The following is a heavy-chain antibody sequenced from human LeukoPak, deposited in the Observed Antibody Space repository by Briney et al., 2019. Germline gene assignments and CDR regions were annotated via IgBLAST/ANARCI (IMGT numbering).Heavy chain of an antibody. J-gene: IGHJ4*02. CDR3: ARAPYSSSWIFDY. Sequence: LSLTCTVSGGPISSGGYYWSWIRQHPGKGLEWIGYIYYSGSTYYNPSLKSRVTISVDTSKNQFSLKLSSVTAADTAVYYCARAPYSSSWIFDYWGQGTLVTVSS. CDR1: GGPISSGGYY. CDR2: IYYSGST. V-gene: IGHV4-31*03. D-gene: IGHD6-13*01.